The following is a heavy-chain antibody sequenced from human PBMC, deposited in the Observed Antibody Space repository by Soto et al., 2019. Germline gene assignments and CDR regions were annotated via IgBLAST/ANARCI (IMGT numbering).Heavy chain of an antibody. V-gene: IGHV1-46*01. CDR2: INPSGGST. J-gene: IGHJ4*02. D-gene: IGHD5-12*01. Sequence: ASLNGACKASGYSYTVDYRHCGRQATGQGLEWMGIINPSGGSTSYAQKFQGRVTMTRDTSTSTVYMELSSLRSEDTAVYYCARGKRWLQFLSYWGQGTPVTVSS. CDR3: ARGKRWLQFLSY. CDR1: GYSYTVDY.